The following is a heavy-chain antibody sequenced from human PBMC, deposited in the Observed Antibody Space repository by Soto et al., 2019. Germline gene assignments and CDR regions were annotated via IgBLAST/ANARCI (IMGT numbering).Heavy chain of an antibody. J-gene: IGHJ4*02. Sequence: QVQLLQSGAEVRKPGSSVKVSCKASGGSFSSYSISWVRQAPGQGLEWMGGIIPVFATVNYAQKFQGRVTITADESTSTVYIELGSLRSEDTAVYYCATNYYNSVGYSLGYWGQGTLVTVSS. D-gene: IGHD3-22*01. CDR2: IIPVFATV. CDR3: ATNYYNSVGYSLGY. V-gene: IGHV1-69*01. CDR1: GGSFSSYS.